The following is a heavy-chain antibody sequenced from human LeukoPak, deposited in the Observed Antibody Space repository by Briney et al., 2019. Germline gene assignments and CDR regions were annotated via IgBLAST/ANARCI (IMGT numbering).Heavy chain of an antibody. CDR2: ISAYNGNT. Sequence: ASVKVSCKASGYTFTSYGISWVRQAPGQGLEWMGWISAYNGNTNYAQKFQGRVTIAADKSTNTAYMELSSLRSEDTAVFYCARDLRGSSSWYDYWGQGTLVTVSS. V-gene: IGHV1-18*01. CDR1: GYTFTSYG. J-gene: IGHJ4*02. CDR3: ARDLRGSSSWYDY. D-gene: IGHD6-13*01.